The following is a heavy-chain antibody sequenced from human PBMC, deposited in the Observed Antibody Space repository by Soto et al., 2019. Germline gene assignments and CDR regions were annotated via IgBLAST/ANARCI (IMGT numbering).Heavy chain of an antibody. D-gene: IGHD5-12*01. CDR3: ARDPKRRDGYNFDS. J-gene: IGHJ4*02. V-gene: IGHV1-2*02. CDR2: IDPKSGGT. CDR1: GPTFIAYY. Sequence: QLVQSGAEVKKPGASVKVSCKTSGPTFIAYYIHWVRQAPGQGLEWMGWIDPKSGGTTYEQKFLGRVTMTRDASINTAYMELNRLTSDDTAVYYCARDPKRRDGYNFDSWGRGALVTVSS.